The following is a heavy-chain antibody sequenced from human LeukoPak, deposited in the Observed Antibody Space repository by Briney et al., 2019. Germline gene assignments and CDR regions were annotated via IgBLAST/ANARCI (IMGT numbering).Heavy chain of an antibody. CDR3: ARGDYYDSSGYSQYFQH. CDR1: GFSFNNYW. CDR2: IKSDGTST. J-gene: IGHJ1*01. Sequence: GGSLRLSCAASGFSFNNYWMHWVRQAPGKGLVWVSRIKSDGTSTSYADSVTGRFTISRDNSKNTLYLQMNSLRAEDTAVYYCARGDYYDSSGYSQYFQHWGQGTLVTVSS. V-gene: IGHV3-74*01. D-gene: IGHD3-22*01.